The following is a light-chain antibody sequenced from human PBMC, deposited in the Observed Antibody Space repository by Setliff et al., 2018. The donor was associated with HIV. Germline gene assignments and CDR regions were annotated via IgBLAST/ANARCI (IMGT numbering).Light chain of an antibody. CDR3: ISYTSRITWI. J-gene: IGLJ2*01. Sequence: ALTQPASVSGSPGQSITISCTGTSSDVGGYNFVSWYQQHPGKAPKLIIYEVSNRPSGVSNRFSGSKSGNTASLTISGLQAEDEADYYCISYTSRITWIFGGGTKVTVL. CDR2: EVS. CDR1: SSDVGGYNF. V-gene: IGLV2-14*01.